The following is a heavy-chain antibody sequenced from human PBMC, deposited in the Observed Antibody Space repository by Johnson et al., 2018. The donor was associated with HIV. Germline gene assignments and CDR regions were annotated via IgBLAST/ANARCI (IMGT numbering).Heavy chain of an antibody. CDR1: GFSVSISY. Sequence: VQLVESGGGVIQTGESLTVSCTASGFSVSISYMSWVRQAPGKGLEWVAVIFSDNSTDYADSVKGRFTISRYNAKNTLHLQMNSLRTEDTAVYYCARDRKYGVGATRDDAFDIWGQGTMVTVSS. CDR2: IFSDNST. CDR3: ARDRKYGVGATRDDAFDI. D-gene: IGHD1-26*01. J-gene: IGHJ3*02. V-gene: IGHV3-66*03.